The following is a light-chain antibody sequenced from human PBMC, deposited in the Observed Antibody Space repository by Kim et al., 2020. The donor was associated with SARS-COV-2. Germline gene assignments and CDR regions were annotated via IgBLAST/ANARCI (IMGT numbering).Light chain of an antibody. CDR1: SSDVGGYNY. V-gene: IGLV2-14*03. J-gene: IGLJ1*01. CDR3: CSYTNIGSYV. Sequence: QSVLTQPASVSGSPGQSITISCTGTSSDVGGYNYVSWYQQHPGKAPKLMIYDVSNRPSGVSNRFSGSKSDNTASLTISGLQAEDEAEYYCCSYTNIGSYVFGTGTKVTVL. CDR2: DVS.